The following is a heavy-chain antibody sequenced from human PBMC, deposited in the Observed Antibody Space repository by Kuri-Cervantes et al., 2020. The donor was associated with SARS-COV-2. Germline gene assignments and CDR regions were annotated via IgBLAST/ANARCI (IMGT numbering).Heavy chain of an antibody. CDR1: GFKFSRTD. V-gene: IGHV3-30*03. Sequence: GESLKISCAASGFKFSRTDMHWVRQAPGKGLEWVAFISYDGNNKKCIASGKGRFTISRDNSQNKLYLQMKSLRDEDTAIYYCATDRAGVHDFWGQGTLVTVSS. CDR2: ISYDGNNK. D-gene: IGHD2-21*01. J-gene: IGHJ4*02. CDR3: ATDRAGVHDF.